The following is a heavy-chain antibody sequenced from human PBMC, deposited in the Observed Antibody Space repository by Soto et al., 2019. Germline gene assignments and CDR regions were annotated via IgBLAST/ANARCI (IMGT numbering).Heavy chain of an antibody. J-gene: IGHJ3*02. D-gene: IGHD3-16*02. CDR1: GDTFTSYG. CDR3: ARGSDDYSWGSYRYLAFDI. CDR2: ISAYNGNT. Sequence: QVQLVQSGAEVKKPGASVKVSCKASGDTFTSYGISWVRQAPGQGLEWMGWISAYNGNTNYAQKLQGRVTMTPDTSTSSADMELRSLRSDDTAVYYCARGSDDYSWGSYRYLAFDIWVQGTMLTASS. V-gene: IGHV1-18*01.